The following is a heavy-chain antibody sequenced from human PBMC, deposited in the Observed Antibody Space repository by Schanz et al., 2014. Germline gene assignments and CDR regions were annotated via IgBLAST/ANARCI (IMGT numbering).Heavy chain of an antibody. CDR1: GYIFGSHG. V-gene: IGHV1-8*01. CDR3: TKGRTFGR. CDR2: INAHTGNT. J-gene: IGHJ4*02. Sequence: QLMQSGSEVRKPGASVKVSCKASGYIFGSHGMTWVRQAPGQVPELMGWINAHTGNTQYAQKLQGRVTMTRNTSITTAYLELSSLRSGDTAVYYCTKGRTFGRWGQGTLVTVSS. D-gene: IGHD3-16*01.